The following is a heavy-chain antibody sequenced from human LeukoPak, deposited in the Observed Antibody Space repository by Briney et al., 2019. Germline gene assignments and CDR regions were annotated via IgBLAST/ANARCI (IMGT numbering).Heavy chain of an antibody. CDR3: ARDRTALQDWVEFDP. D-gene: IGHD3/OR15-3a*01. Sequence: GGSLRLSCAVSGFRVSDYYMSWVRQAPGKGLEWVGLIRDSGEAFYADFVRGRFAISRDESENTLYLQMNSLRVEDTAVYFCARDRTALQDWVEFDPWGQGTPVIVSS. CDR1: GFRVSDYY. J-gene: IGHJ5*02. CDR2: IRDSGEA. V-gene: IGHV3-66*03.